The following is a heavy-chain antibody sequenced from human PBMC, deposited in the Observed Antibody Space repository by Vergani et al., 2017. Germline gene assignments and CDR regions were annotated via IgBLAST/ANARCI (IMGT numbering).Heavy chain of an antibody. D-gene: IGHD3-22*01. J-gene: IGHJ4*02. CDR3: TTDLYYYDSSGIPYYFDY. CDR2: IKSKTDGGTT. CDR1: GFTFSNAW. Sequence: EVQLVESGGGLVQPGRSLRLSCAASGFTFSNAWMSWVRQAPGKGLEWVGRIKSKTDGGTTDYAAPVKGRFTISRDDSKNTLYLQMNSLKTEDTAVYYCTTDLYYYDSSGIPYYFDYWGQGTLVTVSS. V-gene: IGHV3-15*01.